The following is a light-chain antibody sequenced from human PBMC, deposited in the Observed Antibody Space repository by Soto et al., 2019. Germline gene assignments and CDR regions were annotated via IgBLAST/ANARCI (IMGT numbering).Light chain of an antibody. CDR1: QSISSY. CDR3: PQSYSTRLT. V-gene: IGKV1-39*01. Sequence: DIQMTQSPSSLSASVGDRVTITCRASQSISSYLNWYQQKPGKAPKLLIYAASSLQSGVPSRFSGSGSGTDFTLTISSLQPEDFATYYCPQSYSTRLTFGQGTKVEIX. CDR2: AAS. J-gene: IGKJ2*01.